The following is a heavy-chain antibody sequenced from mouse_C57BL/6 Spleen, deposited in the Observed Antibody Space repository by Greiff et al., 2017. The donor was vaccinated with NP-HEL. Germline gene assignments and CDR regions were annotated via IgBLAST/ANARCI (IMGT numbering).Heavy chain of an antibody. CDR2: IYPGDGDT. CDR3: ARSGPITQGYFDV. Sequence: VQLQQSGPELVKPGASVKISCKASGYAFSSSWMNWVKQRPGKGLEWIGRIYPGDGDTNYNGKFKGKATLTADKSSSTAYMQLSSLTSEDSAVYFCARSGPITQGYFDVWGTGTTVTVSS. CDR1: GYAFSSSW. D-gene: IGHD1-1*01. V-gene: IGHV1-82*01. J-gene: IGHJ1*03.